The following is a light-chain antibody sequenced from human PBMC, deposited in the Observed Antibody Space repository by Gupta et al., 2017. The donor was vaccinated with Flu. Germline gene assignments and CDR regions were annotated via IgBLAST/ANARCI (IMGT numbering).Light chain of an antibody. V-gene: IGKV1-39*01. J-gene: IGKJ1*01. Sequence: PSSLSASVGDRVTITCRASQSISNYLNWYQQKPGKAPKLLIYAASSLKSGVPSRFSGSGSGTDFTLTISRLQPEDFATYYCQQSYSTPWTFGQGTKVEIK. CDR3: QQSYSTPWT. CDR1: QSISNY. CDR2: AAS.